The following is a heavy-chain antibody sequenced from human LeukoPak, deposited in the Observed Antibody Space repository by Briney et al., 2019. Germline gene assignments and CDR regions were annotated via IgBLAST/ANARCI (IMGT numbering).Heavy chain of an antibody. CDR1: GGSISSSYY. D-gene: IGHD6-6*01. CDR2: IYYSGST. CDR3: ARHKNTGVSSSLY. V-gene: IGHV4-39*01. Sequence: SETLSLTCTVSGGSISSSYYWGWIRQPPGKGLEWIGSIYYSGSTYYNPSLKSRVTISVDTSKNQFSLKLSSVTAADTAVYYCARHKNTGVSSSLYWGQGTLVTVSS. J-gene: IGHJ4*02.